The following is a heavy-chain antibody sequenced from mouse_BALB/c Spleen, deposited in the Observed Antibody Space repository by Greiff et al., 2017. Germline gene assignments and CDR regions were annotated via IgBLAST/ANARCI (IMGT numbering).Heavy chain of an antibody. Sequence: QVQLQQSGAELVRPGTSVKMSCKAAGYTFTNYWIGWVTQRPGHGLEWIGDIYPGGGYTNYNEKFKGKATLTADTSSSTAYMQLSSLTSEDSAIYYCASGNYGSSPLDYWGQGTTLTVSS. D-gene: IGHD1-1*01. CDR3: ASGNYGSSPLDY. J-gene: IGHJ2*01. CDR2: IYPGGGYT. CDR1: GYTFTNYW. V-gene: IGHV1-63*02.